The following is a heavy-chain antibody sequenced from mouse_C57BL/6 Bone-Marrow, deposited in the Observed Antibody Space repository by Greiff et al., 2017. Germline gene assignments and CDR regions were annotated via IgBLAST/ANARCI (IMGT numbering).Heavy chain of an antibody. Sequence: QVQLQQSGAELVRPGASVTLSCKASGYTFTDYEMHWVKQTPVPGLEWIGAIDPETGGTAYNQKFKGKAILTADKSSSTAYMELRSLTSEDSAVYYCTRSYYYGSSSLFAYWGQGTLVTVSA. CDR1: GYTFTDYE. D-gene: IGHD1-1*01. CDR3: TRSYYYGSSSLFAY. V-gene: IGHV1-15*01. J-gene: IGHJ3*01. CDR2: IDPETGGT.